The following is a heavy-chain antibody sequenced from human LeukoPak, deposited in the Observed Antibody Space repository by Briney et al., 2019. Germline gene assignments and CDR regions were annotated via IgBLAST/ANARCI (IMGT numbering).Heavy chain of an antibody. J-gene: IGHJ3*02. CDR3: ARGTDSGTSTRGGAFEI. D-gene: IGHD1-26*01. Sequence: GGSLRLSCAVSGFSFDDYGLTWVRQAPGKGLEWVSGINWNGDSTDYADSVKGRFTISRDNAKNSLYLQMNSLRVEETAIYYCARGTDSGTSTRGGAFEIWGQGTMVTVSS. CDR1: GFSFDDYG. V-gene: IGHV3-20*04. CDR2: INWNGDST.